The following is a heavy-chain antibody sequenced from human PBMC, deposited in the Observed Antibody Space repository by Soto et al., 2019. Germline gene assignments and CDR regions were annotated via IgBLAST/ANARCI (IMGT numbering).Heavy chain of an antibody. CDR1: GYSFSNYC. V-gene: IGHV5-51*01. D-gene: IGHD5-18*01. Sequence: GESLKISCKGSGYSFSNYCIGWVRQRPWKGLEWMGIIYPGDSDTRYSPSLQGQVTISADKSISTAYLRWSSLKASDTAMYFCARRVEDTAMVYDAFDIWGQGTMVTVSS. CDR2: IYPGDSDT. J-gene: IGHJ3*02. CDR3: ARRVEDTAMVYDAFDI.